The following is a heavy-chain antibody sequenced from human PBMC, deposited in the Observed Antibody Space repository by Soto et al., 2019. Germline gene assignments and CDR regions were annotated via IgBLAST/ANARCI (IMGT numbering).Heavy chain of an antibody. D-gene: IGHD3-10*01. CDR3: AKDGTPYYYCSGNLTYYFDY. CDR2: ISGSGGST. J-gene: IGHJ4*02. CDR1: GFTFSSYA. Sequence: EVQLLESGGGLVQPGGTLRLSCAAPGFTFSSYAMSWVRQAPGKGLEWVSAISGSGGSTYYADSVKGRFTISRDNSKNTLYLQMNSLRAEDTAVYYCAKDGTPYYYCSGNLTYYFDYCGQGTLVTVSS. V-gene: IGHV3-23*01.